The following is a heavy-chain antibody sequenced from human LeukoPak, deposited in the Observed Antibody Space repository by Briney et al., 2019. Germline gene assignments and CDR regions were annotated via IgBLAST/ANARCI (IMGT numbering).Heavy chain of an antibody. D-gene: IGHD3-22*01. CDR1: GGSFSGYY. J-gene: IGHJ4*02. CDR3: ARTRLYDSSGYSSTYFDY. CDR2: INHSGST. V-gene: IGHV4-34*01. Sequence: PSETLPLTCAVYGGSFSGYYWSWIRQSPGKGLEWIGEINHSGSTNYNPSLKSRVTISVDTPKNQFSLKLSSVTAADTAVYYCARTRLYDSSGYSSTYFDYWGQGTLVTVSS.